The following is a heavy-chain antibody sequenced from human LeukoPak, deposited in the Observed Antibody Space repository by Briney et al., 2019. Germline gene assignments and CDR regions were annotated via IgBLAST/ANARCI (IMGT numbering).Heavy chain of an antibody. J-gene: IGHJ6*03. CDR1: GYTFTSYG. V-gene: IGHV1-18*01. D-gene: IGHD2-2*01. CDR3: ARNQLLLDYYYYMDV. CDR2: ISAYNGNT. Sequence: ASVKVSCKASGYTFTSYGISWVRQAPGQGLEWMGWISAYNGNTNYAQKLQGRVTMTTDTSTSTAYMELRSLRSDDTAVYYCARNQLLLDYYYYMDVWGKGTTVTVSS.